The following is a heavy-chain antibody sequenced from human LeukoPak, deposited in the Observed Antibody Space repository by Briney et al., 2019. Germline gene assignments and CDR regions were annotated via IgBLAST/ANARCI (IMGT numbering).Heavy chain of an antibody. V-gene: IGHV3-23*01. D-gene: IGHD3-22*01. CDR3: AKDSSSYDWGYMDV. CDR1: GFTFRDYS. Sequence: GGSLRLSCVASGFTFRDYSMTWVRQAPGKGPEWVSSITGNGDATYHADSVDGRFTISRDNSKNTLYLEMNSLRAEDTAVYYCAKDSSSYDWGYMDVWGKGTTVTISS. CDR2: ITGNGDAT. J-gene: IGHJ6*03.